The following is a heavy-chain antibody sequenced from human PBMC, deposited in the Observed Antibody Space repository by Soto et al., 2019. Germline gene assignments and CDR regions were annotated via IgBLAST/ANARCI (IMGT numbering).Heavy chain of an antibody. CDR2: ISAYNGNT. J-gene: IGHJ3*02. D-gene: IGHD3-16*02. CDR1: VGTFSSYA. Sequence: ASVKVSCKASVGTFSSYAISWVRQAPGQGLEWMGWISAYNGNTNYAQKLQGRVTMTTDTSTSTAYMELRSLRSDDTAVYYCARDSWGSYRRFFAFDIWGQGTMVTVSS. V-gene: IGHV1-18*01. CDR3: ARDSWGSYRRFFAFDI.